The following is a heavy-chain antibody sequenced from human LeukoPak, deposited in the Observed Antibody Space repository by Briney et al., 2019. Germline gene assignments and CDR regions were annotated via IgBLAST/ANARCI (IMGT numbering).Heavy chain of an antibody. D-gene: IGHD5-24*01. J-gene: IGHJ4*02. V-gene: IGHV3-48*01. CDR3: ARDYKYAFDN. Sequence: GGSLRLSCAASGFTCSDYSMNWVRQAPGKGLEGISYIGIDSGNTNYADSVKGRFTISGDKAKNSLYLQMNSLRVEDTAVYYCARDYKYAFDNWGEGTLVTVSS. CDR1: GFTCSDYS. CDR2: IGIDSGNT.